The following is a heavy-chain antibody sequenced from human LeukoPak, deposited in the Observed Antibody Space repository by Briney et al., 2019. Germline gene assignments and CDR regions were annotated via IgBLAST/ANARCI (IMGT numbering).Heavy chain of an antibody. CDR3: ARQYELGYCSGGSCYYYFDY. CDR2: IYPRDSDT. J-gene: IGHJ4*02. D-gene: IGHD2-15*01. V-gene: IGHV5-51*01. CDR1: GYSFTSYW. Sequence: GESLKISCKGSGYSFTSYWIGWVRQMPGKGLEWMGIIYPRDSDTRYSPSFQGQVTISADKSISTAYLQWSSLKASDTAMYYCARQYELGYCSGGSCYYYFDYWGQGTLVTVSS.